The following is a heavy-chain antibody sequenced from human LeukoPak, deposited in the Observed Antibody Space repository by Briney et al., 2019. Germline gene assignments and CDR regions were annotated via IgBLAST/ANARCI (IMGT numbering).Heavy chain of an antibody. V-gene: IGHV3-23*01. Sequence: GGSLRLSCGVSGFAFGSEAMNWVRQSPARGLEWVASISPGGGTTYYADSVKGRFTISRDNSNNTLYVQMSSLRAEDTAVYYCAKSDSIVGATNFDYWGQGTLVTVSS. CDR3: AKSDSIVGATNFDY. CDR1: GFAFGSEA. D-gene: IGHD1-26*01. J-gene: IGHJ4*02. CDR2: ISPGGGTT.